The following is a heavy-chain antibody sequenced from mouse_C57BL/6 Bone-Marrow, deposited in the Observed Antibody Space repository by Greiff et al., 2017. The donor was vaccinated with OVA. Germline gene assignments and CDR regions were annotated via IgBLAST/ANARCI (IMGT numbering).Heavy chain of an antibody. CDR3: ASPYSNYYAMDD. CDR2: IHPNSGST. Sequence: VQLQQPGAELVKPGASVTLSCKASGYTFTSYWMHWVKQRPGQGLEWIGMIHPNSGSTNYNEKFKSKATLTVDKSSSTAYMQLSSLTSEDSAVYYCASPYSNYYAMDDWGQGTSVTVSS. D-gene: IGHD2-5*01. CDR1: GYTFTSYW. J-gene: IGHJ4*01. V-gene: IGHV1-64*01.